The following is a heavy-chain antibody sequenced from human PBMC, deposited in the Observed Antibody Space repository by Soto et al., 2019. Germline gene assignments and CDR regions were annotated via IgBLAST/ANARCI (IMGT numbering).Heavy chain of an antibody. V-gene: IGHV5-51*01. D-gene: IGHD4-17*01. CDR3: ARYPTLTGYFCHGMDL. Sequence: GESLKISCKGSGYTFTNYWIVWVRQIPGKGLEWMGIIYPGDSDTRYRPSFQGQATISADRSISTAYLQWSSLKGSDTGMYYCARYPTLTGYFCHGMDLWGQGTTVTLSS. J-gene: IGHJ6*02. CDR1: GYTFTNYW. CDR2: IYPGDSDT.